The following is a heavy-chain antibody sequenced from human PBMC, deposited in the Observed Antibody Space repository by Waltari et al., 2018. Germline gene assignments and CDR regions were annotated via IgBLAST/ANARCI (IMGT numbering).Heavy chain of an antibody. J-gene: IGHJ5*02. CDR3: ARRVLRFTMARGANWFDP. CDR2: INHTGNT. Sequence: QVQLQQWGAGLLKPSETLSLTCAVYGGSFSDYYWTWIRQSPGKGLEWIGEINHTGNTNYNPSLKSLVTMSVDTSKSQFFLRWTTVTAADTAVFYCARRVLRFTMARGANWFDPWGQGTLVTVSS. D-gene: IGHD3-10*01. V-gene: IGHV4-34*01. CDR1: GGSFSDYY.